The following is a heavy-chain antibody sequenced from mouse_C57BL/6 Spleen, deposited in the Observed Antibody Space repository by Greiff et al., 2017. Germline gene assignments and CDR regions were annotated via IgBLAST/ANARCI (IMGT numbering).Heavy chain of an antibody. D-gene: IGHD1-1*01. CDR3: VGETGYYDGSSHWYFDV. CDR1: GFTFNTYA. V-gene: IGHV10-3*01. J-gene: IGHJ1*03. CDR2: IRSKSSNYAT. Sequence: GGGLVQPKGSLKLPCAASGFTFNTYAMHWVRQAPGKGLEWVARIRSKSSNYATYYADSVKDRFTISRDDSQSMLYLQMNNLKTEDTAMYYCVGETGYYDGSSHWYFDVWGTGTTVTVSS.